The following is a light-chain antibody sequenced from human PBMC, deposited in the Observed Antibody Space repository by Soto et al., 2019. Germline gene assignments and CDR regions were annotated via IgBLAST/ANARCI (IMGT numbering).Light chain of an antibody. CDR2: DVN. CDR1: SSDVGSYNY. J-gene: IGLJ3*02. V-gene: IGLV2-14*03. Sequence: QSALTQPASVSGSPGQSITISCTGTSSDVGSYNYVSWYQHHPGKAPKLMIYDVNNRPSGVSNRFSGSKSGNTASLTISGLQAEDEADYYYSSYTSISTLVFGGGTKVTVL. CDR3: SSYTSISTLV.